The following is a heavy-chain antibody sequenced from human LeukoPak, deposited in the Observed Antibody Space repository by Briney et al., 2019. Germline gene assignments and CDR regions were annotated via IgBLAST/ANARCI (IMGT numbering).Heavy chain of an antibody. J-gene: IGHJ4*02. CDR2: MKSDGSIT. D-gene: IGHD2-2*01. Sequence: GGSLRLSCAASGFTFSSYWMHWVRQAPGKGLVWVSRMKSDGSITTYADSVRGRFTIYRDNAKSTLYLIMNSLRGEDTAVYYCASSTQISKYADYWGQGALVTVSS. V-gene: IGHV3-74*01. CDR3: ASSTQISKYADY. CDR1: GFTFSSYW.